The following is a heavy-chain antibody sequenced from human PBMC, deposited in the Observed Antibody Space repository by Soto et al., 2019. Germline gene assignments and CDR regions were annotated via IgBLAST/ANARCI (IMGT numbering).Heavy chain of an antibody. J-gene: IGHJ6*02. CDR2: MYHSGSA. Sequence: QVQLQESGPGLVKPSETLSLTCTVSGASISRYYWSWIRQPPGKELEWLGYMYHSGSANYNPSLKSRVTMAVDTSKNQSSLNLNSVTAADTAVYYCARHLIVGSATSKFYYGMDVWGQGTTVTVSS. V-gene: IGHV4-59*08. CDR3: ARHLIVGSATSKFYYGMDV. D-gene: IGHD1-26*01. CDR1: GASISRYY.